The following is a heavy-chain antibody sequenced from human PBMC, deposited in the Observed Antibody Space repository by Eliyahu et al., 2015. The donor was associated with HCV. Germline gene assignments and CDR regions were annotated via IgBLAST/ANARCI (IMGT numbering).Heavy chain of an antibody. Sequence: QVQLVQSGAEVKKPGASVKVSCKASGYTFTGYYMHWVRQAPGQGLEWMGWINPNSGGTNYAQKFQGRVTMTRDTSISTAYMELSRLRSDDTAVYYCARKGRGCSGGSCDPAVPWFDPWGQGTLVTVSS. J-gene: IGHJ5*02. V-gene: IGHV1-2*02. CDR3: ARKGRGCSGGSCDPAVPWFDP. D-gene: IGHD2-15*01. CDR1: GYTFTGYY. CDR2: INPNSGGT.